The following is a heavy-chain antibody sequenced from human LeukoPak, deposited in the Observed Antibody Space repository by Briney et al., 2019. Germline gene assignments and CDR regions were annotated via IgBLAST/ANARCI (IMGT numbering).Heavy chain of an antibody. D-gene: IGHD3-22*01. J-gene: IGHJ1*01. Sequence: PSETLSLTCTVSGGSISSTSYYWGWIRQSPGKGLEWIGNIYYSGSTYYNPSLKSRVTISVDTSKNQFSLKLSSVTAADTAVYYCAREGGGYYDSSGYYPLQHWGQGTLVTVSS. CDR3: AREGGGYYDSSGYYPLQH. CDR1: GGSISSTSYY. V-gene: IGHV4-39*02. CDR2: IYYSGST.